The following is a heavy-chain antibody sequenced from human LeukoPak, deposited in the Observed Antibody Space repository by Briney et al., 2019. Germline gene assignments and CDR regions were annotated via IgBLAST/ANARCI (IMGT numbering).Heavy chain of an antibody. V-gene: IGHV3-23*01. CDR1: GFIFNSYG. CDR2: ISNDGGGT. Sequence: GGSLRLSCAASGFIFNSYGLVWVRQAPGKGLQWFSHISNDGGGTPYAAFVTGRFTISHDNYKNTLFLQMNSRRGEDTALYYCAKWGSGYFLDLWPQRPLLTVSS. D-gene: IGHD3-22*01. CDR3: AKWGSGYFLDL. J-gene: IGHJ5*02.